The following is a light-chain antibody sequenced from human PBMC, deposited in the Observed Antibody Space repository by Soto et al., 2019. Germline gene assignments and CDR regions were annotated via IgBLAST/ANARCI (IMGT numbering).Light chain of an antibody. CDR3: QKYNSAPLT. CDR2: ATS. V-gene: IGKV1-27*01. CDR1: QGIAPY. Sequence: DVQMTQSPSSLSAFVGDRVTITCRASQGIAPYLAWFQQKPGKVPKLLIYATSTLQSRVPSRFSGSGSGTDFPLTSSSLQPEDVGTYYCQKYNSAPLTFGGGTKVEMK. J-gene: IGKJ4*01.